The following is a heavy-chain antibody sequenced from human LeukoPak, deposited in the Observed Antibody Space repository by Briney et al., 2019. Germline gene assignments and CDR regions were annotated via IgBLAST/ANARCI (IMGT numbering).Heavy chain of an antibody. D-gene: IGHD6-13*01. J-gene: IGHJ4*02. CDR1: GFTFSNAW. CDR3: TTDIAANEAHFDY. Sequence: GRSRRLSCAASGFTFSNAWMSWVRQAPGKGREWVGRIKSKTDGETTDYAAPVKGRFTISRDDSKNTLYLQMNSLKTEDTAVYYCTTDIAANEAHFDYWGQGTLVTVSS. V-gene: IGHV3-15*01. CDR2: IKSKTDGETT.